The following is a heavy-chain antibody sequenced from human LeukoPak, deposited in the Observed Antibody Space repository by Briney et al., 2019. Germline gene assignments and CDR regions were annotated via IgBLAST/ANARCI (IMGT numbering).Heavy chain of an antibody. CDR1: RFSFSSYE. V-gene: IGHV3-48*03. CDR2: ISSSGSTI. Sequence: GGSLRLSCAASRFSFSSYEMNWVRQAPGRGLEWVSSISSSGSTIYYADSVKGRFTISRDNAKNSLYLQMNRLRAEDTAVYYCARRDFYAFDYWGLGTVVTVSS. D-gene: IGHD3-3*01. J-gene: IGHJ4*02. CDR3: ARRDFYAFDY.